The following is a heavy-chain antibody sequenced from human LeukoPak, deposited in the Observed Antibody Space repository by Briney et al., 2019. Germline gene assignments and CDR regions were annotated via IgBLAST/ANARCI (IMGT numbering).Heavy chain of an antibody. CDR3: ARISSSNWYNERGAFDV. V-gene: IGHV3-66*01. CDR1: EFSVGSNY. CDR2: IYSGGST. D-gene: IGHD6-13*01. Sequence: PGGSLRISCAAFEFSVGSNYMTRVRPAPGKGPEWVSLIYSGGSTYYADSVKGRFTISRDNSKNTLYLQMNSLRAEDTAVYYCARISSSNWYNERGAFDVWGQGTMVTVSS. J-gene: IGHJ3*01.